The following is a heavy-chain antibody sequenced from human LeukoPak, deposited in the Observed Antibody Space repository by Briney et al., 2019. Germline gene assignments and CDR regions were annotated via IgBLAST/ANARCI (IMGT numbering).Heavy chain of an antibody. CDR3: ARDPYTSSWYWAFDI. Sequence: GGSLRLSCAASGLTVSGNYMTWVRQAPGKGLEWASVIYSGGSTYYADSVKGRFTISRDSSKNTLYLQMNSLRPEDTAVYYCARDPYTSSWYWAFDIWGQGTMVTVSS. CDR2: IYSGGST. V-gene: IGHV3-66*02. D-gene: IGHD6-13*01. CDR1: GLTVSGNY. J-gene: IGHJ3*02.